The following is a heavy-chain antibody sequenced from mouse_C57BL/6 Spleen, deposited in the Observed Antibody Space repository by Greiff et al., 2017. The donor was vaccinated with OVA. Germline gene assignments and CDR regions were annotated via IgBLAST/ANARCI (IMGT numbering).Heavy chain of an antibody. CDR2: ISSGGSTI. J-gene: IGHJ1*03. CDR3: ARINWDYWYFDY. CDR1: GFTFSDYG. Sequence: EVQLQQSGGGLVKPGGSLKLSCAASGFTFSDYGMHWVRQAPEKGLEWVAYISSGGSTIYYADTVKGRFTISRDNAKNTLFLQMTSLRSEDTAMYYCARINWDYWYFDYWGTGTTVTVSS. V-gene: IGHV5-17*01. D-gene: IGHD4-1*01.